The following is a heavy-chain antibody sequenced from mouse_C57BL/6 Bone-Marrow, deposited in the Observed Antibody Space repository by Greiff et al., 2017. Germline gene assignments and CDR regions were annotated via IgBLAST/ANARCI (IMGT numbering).Heavy chain of an antibody. CDR3: ARTRYDDAMDY. J-gene: IGHJ4*01. V-gene: IGHV1-64*01. Sequence: VQLQQPGAELVKPGASVKLSCKASGYTFTSYWMHWVKQRPGQGLEWIGMIHPTSGSTNYNEKFKSKATLTVDKSSSTAYMQLSGLTSEDSAVYYCARTRYDDAMDYWGQGTSVTVSS. CDR1: GYTFTSYW. D-gene: IGHD2-12*01. CDR2: IHPTSGST.